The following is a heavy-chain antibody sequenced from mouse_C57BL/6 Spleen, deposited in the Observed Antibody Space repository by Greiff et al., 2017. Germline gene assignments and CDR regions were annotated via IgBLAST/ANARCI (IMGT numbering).Heavy chain of an antibody. CDR2: ISYSGST. J-gene: IGHJ4*01. CDR1: GYSITSGYD. V-gene: IGHV3-1*01. CDR3: ARDGSDYDAMDY. Sequence: EVKLMESGPGMVKPSQSLSLTCTVTGYSITSGYDWHWIRHFPGNKLEWMGYISYSGSTNYNPSLKSRISITHDTYKNHFFLKLNSVTTEDTATYYCARDGSDYDAMDYWGQGTSVTVSS.